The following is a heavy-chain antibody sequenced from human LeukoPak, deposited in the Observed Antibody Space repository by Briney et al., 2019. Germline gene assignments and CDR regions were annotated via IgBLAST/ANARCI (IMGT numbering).Heavy chain of an antibody. V-gene: IGHV3-53*01. J-gene: IGHJ4*02. D-gene: IGHD3-22*01. CDR3: AREYYYDSSGYEYYFDY. CDR2: IYSGGST. CDR1: GFTFSSYE. Sequence: GGSLRLSCAASGFTFSSYEMNWVRQAPGKGLEWVSVIYSGGSTYYADSVKGRFTISRDNSKNTLYLQMNSLRAEDTAVYYCAREYYYDSSGYEYYFDYWGQGTLVTVSS.